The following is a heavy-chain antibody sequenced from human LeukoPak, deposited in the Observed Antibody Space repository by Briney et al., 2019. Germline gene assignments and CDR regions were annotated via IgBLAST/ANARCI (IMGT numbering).Heavy chain of an antibody. CDR1: GFTFSRYE. J-gene: IGHJ6*02. CDR2: ISSSGSTI. Sequence: PGGSLRLSCAASGFTFSRYEMNWVRQAPGKGLEWVSYISSSGSTIYYADSVKGRFTISRDNAKNSLYLQMNSLRAEDTAVYYCARASGLARRWLQTLYYGMDVWGQGTTVTVSS. CDR3: ARASGLARRWLQTLYYGMDV. D-gene: IGHD5-24*01. V-gene: IGHV3-48*03.